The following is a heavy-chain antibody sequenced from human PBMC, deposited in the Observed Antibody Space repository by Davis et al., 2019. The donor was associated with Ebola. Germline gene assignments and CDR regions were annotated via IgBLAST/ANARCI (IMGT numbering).Heavy chain of an antibody. CDR2: ISAYNGNT. Sequence: ASVKVSCKTSGYTFSLYGISWVRQAPGQGLEWMGWISAYNGNTNYAQKFQGRVSLTTDTTSTAYMELRSLRSDDTAVYYCARGSENYCIGTTCYLSEADFWGQGTQVTVS. CDR3: ARGSENYCIGTTCYLSEADF. V-gene: IGHV1-18*01. D-gene: IGHD2-15*01. J-gene: IGHJ4*02. CDR1: GYTFSLYG.